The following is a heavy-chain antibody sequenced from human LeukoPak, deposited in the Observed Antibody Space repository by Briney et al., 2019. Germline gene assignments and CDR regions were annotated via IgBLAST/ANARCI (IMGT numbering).Heavy chain of an antibody. J-gene: IGHJ4*02. CDR2: IDPSGSYT. V-gene: IGHV5-10-1*01. D-gene: IGHD3-16*02. CDR1: GYSFTTYW. Sequence: GESLKISCKGSGYSFTTYWITWVRQMPGKGLEWMGRIDPSGSYTNYSPSFQGHVTISADKSISTAYLQWSSLKASDTAMYYCARVIHLGELSLYDYWGQGTLVTVSS. CDR3: ARVIHLGELSLYDY.